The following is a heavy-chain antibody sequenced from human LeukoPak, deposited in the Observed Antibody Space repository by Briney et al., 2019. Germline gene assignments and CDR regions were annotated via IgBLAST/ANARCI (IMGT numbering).Heavy chain of an antibody. J-gene: IGHJ4*02. CDR2: IYSGGST. Sequence: GGSLRLSCAASAVTASKNFMNGGRQAPGKGLEWGSIIYSGGSTYYADSVKGRFTISRDNSKKTVFLQMESLRAEDTAVYYCVVVNSGYWGQGTLVTVSS. V-gene: IGHV3-53*01. D-gene: IGHD1-26*01. CDR3: VVVNSGY. CDR1: AVTASKNF.